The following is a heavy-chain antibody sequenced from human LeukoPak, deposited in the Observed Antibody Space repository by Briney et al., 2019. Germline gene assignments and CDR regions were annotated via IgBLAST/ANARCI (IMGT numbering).Heavy chain of an antibody. D-gene: IGHD6-19*01. V-gene: IGHV3-53*01. CDR1: GFTVSSNY. Sequence: PGGSLRLSCAASGFTVSSNYMSWVRQAPGKGLEWVSVIYSGGSTYYADSVKGRFTISRDNSKNTLYLQMNSLRAEDTAVYYCASLLVAGVASVDYWGQGTLVTVSS. CDR2: IYSGGST. CDR3: ASLLVAGVASVDY. J-gene: IGHJ4*02.